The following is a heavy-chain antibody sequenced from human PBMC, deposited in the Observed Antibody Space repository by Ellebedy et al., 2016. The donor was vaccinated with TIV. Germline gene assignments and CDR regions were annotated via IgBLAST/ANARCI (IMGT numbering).Heavy chain of an antibody. CDR2: INANSSYS. CDR3: ARGQPNGQLLPIDY. V-gene: IGHV1-8*01. CDR1: GYAFATYI. D-gene: IGHD2-15*01. J-gene: IGHJ4*02. Sequence: ASVKVSCXASGYAFATYIINWVRQASGQGLEWMGWINANSSYSGYAQKFRGRVTMTRNTSLNTAYMEVSSLTSEDTAVYFCARGQPNGQLLPIDYWGQGTLITVAS.